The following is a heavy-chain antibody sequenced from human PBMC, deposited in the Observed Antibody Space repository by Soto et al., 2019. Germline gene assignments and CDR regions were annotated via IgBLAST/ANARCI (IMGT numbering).Heavy chain of an antibody. V-gene: IGHV1-69*13. J-gene: IGHJ4*02. Sequence: GASXKVSCKASGYTFTTYGISWVRQAPVQGLEWMGGIIPIFGTANYAQKFQGRVTITADESTSTAYMELSSLRSEDTAVYYCARGPVVVITYFDYWGQGTLVTVSS. CDR3: ARGPVVVITYFDY. CDR2: IIPIFGTA. D-gene: IGHD3-22*01. CDR1: GYTFTTYG.